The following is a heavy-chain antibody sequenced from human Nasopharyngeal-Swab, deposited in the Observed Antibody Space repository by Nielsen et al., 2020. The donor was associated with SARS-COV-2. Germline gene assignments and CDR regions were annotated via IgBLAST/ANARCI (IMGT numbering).Heavy chain of an antibody. Sequence: GGSLRLSCAASGFTFGNYWMTWVRQAPGKGLEWVANIKQDGSEKYYVDSVRGRFTISRDNAKNSLYLQMNSLRVEDTSLYYCVRHRNGDYWGQGTLVTVSS. CDR3: VRHRNGDY. CDR2: IKQDGSEK. D-gene: IGHD2-8*01. J-gene: IGHJ4*02. CDR1: GFTFGNYW. V-gene: IGHV3-7*01.